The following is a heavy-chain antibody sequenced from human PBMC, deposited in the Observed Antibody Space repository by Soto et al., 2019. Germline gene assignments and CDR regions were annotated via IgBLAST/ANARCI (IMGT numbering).Heavy chain of an antibody. V-gene: IGHV3-30-3*01. CDR2: ISSDGNNK. CDR3: ARDQDSAMIT. CDR1: GFTFMNYA. Sequence: QQQQVESGGGVVQPGRSLRLSCGASGFTFMNYAMHWVRQAPGKGLEWVTIISSDGNNKYYADSVKGRFTISRDNSKNTLYLQMNSLSVEDTAIYYCARDQDSAMITWGQGTLVTVSS. D-gene: IGHD5-18*01. J-gene: IGHJ4*02.